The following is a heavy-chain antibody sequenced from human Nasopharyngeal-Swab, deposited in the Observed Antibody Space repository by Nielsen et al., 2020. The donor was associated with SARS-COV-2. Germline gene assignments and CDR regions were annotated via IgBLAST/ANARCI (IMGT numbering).Heavy chain of an antibody. CDR3: ARDRNTVKGDH. Sequence: GESLKISCAASGFTFSSYWMSWVRQAPGKGLEWVANIKQDGSEKYYVDSVKGRFTISRDNAKNSLYLQMNSLRAEDTAVYYCARDRNTVKGDHWGQGTLVTVSS. J-gene: IGHJ4*02. D-gene: IGHD4-17*01. CDR1: GFTFSSYW. V-gene: IGHV3-7*05. CDR2: IKQDGSEK.